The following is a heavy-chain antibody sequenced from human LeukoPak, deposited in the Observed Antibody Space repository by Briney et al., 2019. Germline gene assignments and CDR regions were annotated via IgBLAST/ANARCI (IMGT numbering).Heavy chain of an antibody. CDR1: GGSISSYY. CDR3: ATSDDVGYFDL. CDR2: ISHYENA. D-gene: IGHD2-21*01. J-gene: IGHJ2*01. Sequence: SETLSLTCTVSGGSISSYYWSWIRQPPGKGLEWIGYISHYENAYYNPSLSSRVTMSVDKSKNQVSLKLSSVTAADTAVYYCATSDDVGYFDLWGRGTLVTVSS. V-gene: IGHV4-59*04.